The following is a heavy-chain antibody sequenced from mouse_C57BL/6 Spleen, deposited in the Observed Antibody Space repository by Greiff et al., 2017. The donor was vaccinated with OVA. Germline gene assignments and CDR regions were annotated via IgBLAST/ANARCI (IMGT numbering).Heavy chain of an antibody. D-gene: IGHD2-9*01. Sequence: QVQLQQPGAELVRPGSSVKLSCKASGYTFTSYWMHWVKQRPIQGLEWIGNIDPSDSETHYNQKFKDKATLTVDKSSSTAYMQRSSLTSEDSAVYYCARRDPYYGYHFDYWGQGTTLTVSS. CDR3: ARRDPYYGYHFDY. CDR1: GYTFTSYW. CDR2: IDPSDSET. V-gene: IGHV1-52*01. J-gene: IGHJ2*01.